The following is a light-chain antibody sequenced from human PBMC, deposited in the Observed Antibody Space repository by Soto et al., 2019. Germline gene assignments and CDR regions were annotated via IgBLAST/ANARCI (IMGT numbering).Light chain of an antibody. CDR1: SSDVGYYNF. J-gene: IGLJ1*01. Sequence: QSALTQPPSASGSPGQSVTISCTGTSSDVGYYNFVSWYQQHPGKAPKLIIYEVTNRPSGVPDRFSGSKSGTTASLTVSGLQAEDESDYYCSSYAGFNMCVFGTGTKLTVL. CDR2: EVT. CDR3: SSYAGFNMCV. V-gene: IGLV2-8*01.